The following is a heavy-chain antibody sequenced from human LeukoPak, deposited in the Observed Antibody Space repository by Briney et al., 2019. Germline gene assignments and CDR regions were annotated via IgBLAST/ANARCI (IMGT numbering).Heavy chain of an antibody. J-gene: IGHJ4*02. D-gene: IGHD1-26*01. CDR3: ARRWELLTEFDY. CDR1: GYSISSGYY. V-gene: IGHV4-38-2*01. Sequence: PSETLSLTCAVSGYSISSGYYWGWIRQPPGKGLEWIGSIYHSGSTYYNPSLKIRVTISVDTSRNQFSLKLSSVTAADTAVYYCARRWELLTEFDYWGQGTLVTVSS. CDR2: IYHSGST.